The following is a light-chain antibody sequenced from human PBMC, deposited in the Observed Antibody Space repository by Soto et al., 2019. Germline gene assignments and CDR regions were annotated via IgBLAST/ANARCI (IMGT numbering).Light chain of an antibody. V-gene: IGKV3-15*01. J-gene: IGKJ4*01. CDR3: QQYNQWPLT. Sequence: ETVMTQSPVTLSVSPGQRVTLSCRASQSVTSDLAWYQQRPGQAPRLLIYGAATRATGITARFSGSGYGTEFTLTISSLQYEDFALYYCQQYNQWPLTFGGVTKVEIK. CDR1: QSVTSD. CDR2: GAA.